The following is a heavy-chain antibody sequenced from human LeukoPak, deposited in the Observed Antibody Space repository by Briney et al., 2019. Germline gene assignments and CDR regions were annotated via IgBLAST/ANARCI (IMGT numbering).Heavy chain of an antibody. D-gene: IGHD1-26*01. Sequence: GGSLRLSCAASGLAFPYYAMTWVRQAPGKGLEWVSTLSGSGTDTYYTDSVKGRFTISRDNSKNTLFLQMDSLRVEDTAIYYCARGIGAIGPWGLGTLVTVSS. CDR1: GLAFPYYA. CDR2: LSGSGTDT. J-gene: IGHJ5*02. CDR3: ARGIGAIGP. V-gene: IGHV3-23*01.